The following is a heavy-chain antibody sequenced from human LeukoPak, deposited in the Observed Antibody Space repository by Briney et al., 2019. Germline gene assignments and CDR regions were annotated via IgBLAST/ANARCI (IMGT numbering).Heavy chain of an antibody. CDR3: AKIAVAGIWSPLDY. V-gene: IGHV3-23*01. CDR1: GFTFSSYA. Sequence: GGSLRLSCAASGFTFSSYAMSWVRQAPGKGLEWVSAISGSGGSTYYADSVKGRFTISRDNSKNTLYLQVNSLRAEDTAVYYCAKIAVAGIWSPLDYWGQGTLVTVSS. CDR2: ISGSGGST. J-gene: IGHJ4*02. D-gene: IGHD6-19*01.